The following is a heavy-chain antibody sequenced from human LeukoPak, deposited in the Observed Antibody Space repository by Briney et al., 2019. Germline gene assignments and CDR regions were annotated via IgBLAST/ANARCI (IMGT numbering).Heavy chain of an antibody. CDR3: ARALYGGNSEYYYYYMDV. D-gene: IGHD4-23*01. V-gene: IGHV7-4-1*02. CDR2: INTNTGNP. CDR1: GYTFTSYA. Sequence: RASVKVSCKASGYTFTSYAMNWVRQAPGQGLEWMGWINTNTGNPTYAQGFTGRFVFSLDTSVSTAYLQISSLKAEDTAVYYCARALYGGNSEYYYYYMDVWGKGTTVTVSS. J-gene: IGHJ6*03.